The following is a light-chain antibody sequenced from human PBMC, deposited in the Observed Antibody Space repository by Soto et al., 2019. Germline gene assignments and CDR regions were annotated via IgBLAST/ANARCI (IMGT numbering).Light chain of an antibody. J-gene: IGKJ5*01. CDR2: DAS. Sequence: EIVLTQSPATLSLSPGEGDTLSCRASQSVSSYLAWYQKKPGQAPRLLIYDASNRATGIPARFSGSGSGTDFTLTISGLEPEDFAVYYCQQRSNWPPTCGQGTRLEIK. CDR3: QQRSNWPPT. CDR1: QSVSSY. V-gene: IGKV3-11*01.